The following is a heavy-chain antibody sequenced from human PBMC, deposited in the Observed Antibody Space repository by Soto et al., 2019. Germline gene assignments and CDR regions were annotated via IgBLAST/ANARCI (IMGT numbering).Heavy chain of an antibody. Sequence: EVQLVESGGGLVKPGGSLRLSCAASGFTLSNYSMKWVRQAPGKGLEWVSSISSSSSYIYYADSVKGRFTISRDNAKNSLYLQMNSLRAEDTAVYYCTESRSSGWSPRTLHSMDVWGQGTTVTVSS. J-gene: IGHJ6*02. CDR3: TESRSSGWSPRTLHSMDV. D-gene: IGHD6-19*01. CDR2: ISSSSSYI. CDR1: GFTLSNYS. V-gene: IGHV3-21*01.